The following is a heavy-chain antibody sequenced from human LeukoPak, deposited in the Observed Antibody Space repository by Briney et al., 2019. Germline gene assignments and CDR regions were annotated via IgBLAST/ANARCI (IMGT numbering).Heavy chain of an antibody. CDR3: ARDLNDSSGYYYY. Sequence: GGSLRLSCTTSGFTFADYAMSWVRQAPGKGLEWVSVIYSGGSTYYADSVKGRFTISRDNSKNTLYLQMNSLRAEDTAVYYCARDLNDSSGYYYYWGQGTLVTVSS. D-gene: IGHD3-22*01. CDR1: GFTFADYA. V-gene: IGHV3-53*01. CDR2: IYSGGST. J-gene: IGHJ4*02.